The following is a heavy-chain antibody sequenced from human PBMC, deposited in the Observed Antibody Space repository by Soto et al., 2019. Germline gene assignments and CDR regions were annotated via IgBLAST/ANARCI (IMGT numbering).Heavy chain of an antibody. CDR3: GRGLGSGWYGYYYGMDV. J-gene: IGHJ6*02. CDR2: IIPIFGTA. V-gene: IGHV1-69*06. CDR1: GGTFTSYA. D-gene: IGHD6-19*01. Sequence: QVQLVQSGAEVKNPGSSVKVSCKASGGTFTSYAITWVRQAPGQGLECMGGIIPIFGTANYAQKFQGRVTITADKSTSTVYMEVSSLTSEDTAVYYCGRGLGSGWYGYYYGMDVLGQGTTVIVSS.